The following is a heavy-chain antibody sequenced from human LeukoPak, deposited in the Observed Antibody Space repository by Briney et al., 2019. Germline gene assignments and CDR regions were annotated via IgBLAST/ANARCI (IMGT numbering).Heavy chain of an antibody. CDR1: GYTFTSYG. V-gene: IGHV1-18*01. CDR2: ISAYNGNT. Sequence: ASVNVSCKASGYTFTSYGVSWVRQAPGQGLEWMGWISAYNGNTNYAQKLQGRVTMTTDTSTSTAYMELRSLRSDDTAVYYCAREVGYCSSTSCRGYYFDYRGQGTLVTVSS. J-gene: IGHJ4*02. D-gene: IGHD2-2*01. CDR3: AREVGYCSSTSCRGYYFDY.